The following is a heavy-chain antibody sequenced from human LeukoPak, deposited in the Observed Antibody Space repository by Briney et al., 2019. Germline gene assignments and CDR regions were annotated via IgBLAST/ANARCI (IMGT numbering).Heavy chain of an antibody. CDR1: GYTFTSYD. CDR3: ARVVDSNWFDP. Sequence: ASVKVSCKASGYTFTSYDINWVRQATGQGLEWMGWMNPNSGNTGYAQKFQGRVTMTRNSSITTAYMELSRLRSDDTAVYYCARVVDSNWFDPWGQGTLVTVSS. J-gene: IGHJ5*02. CDR2: MNPNSGNT. D-gene: IGHD2-15*01. V-gene: IGHV1-8*01.